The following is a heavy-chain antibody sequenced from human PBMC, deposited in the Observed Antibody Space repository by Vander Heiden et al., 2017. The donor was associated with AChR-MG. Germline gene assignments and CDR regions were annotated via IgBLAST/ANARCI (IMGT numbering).Heavy chain of an antibody. CDR1: GFTFSSYS. CDR2: ISSSSSYI. D-gene: IGHD1-7*01. V-gene: IGHV3-21*01. CDR3: ARVPTPRSITGTTGY. J-gene: IGHJ4*02. Sequence: EVQLVESGGGLVKPGGSLRLSCAASGFTFSSYSMNWVRQAPGKGLEWVSSISSSSSYIYYADSVKGRFTISRDNAKNSLYLQMNSLRAEDTAVYYCARVPTPRSITGTTGYWGQGTLVTVSS.